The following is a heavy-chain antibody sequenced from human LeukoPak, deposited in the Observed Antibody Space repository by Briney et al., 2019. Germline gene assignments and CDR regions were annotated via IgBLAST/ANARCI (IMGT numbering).Heavy chain of an antibody. CDR2: VFHSGST. Sequence: SETPSLTCTVSGGSISGYYWSWIRLPPGKGLEWLGYVFHSGSTNYNPSLKSRVTISVDTSKNQFSLKVTSVIAADTAVYFCARFSYSGISHYFDYWGQGALVTVSS. V-gene: IGHV4-59*01. J-gene: IGHJ4*02. CDR3: ARFSYSGISHYFDY. CDR1: GGSISGYY. D-gene: IGHD1-26*01.